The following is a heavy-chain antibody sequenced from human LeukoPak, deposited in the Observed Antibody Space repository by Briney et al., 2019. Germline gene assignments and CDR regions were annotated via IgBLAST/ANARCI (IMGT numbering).Heavy chain of an antibody. CDR1: GFTFSSYS. J-gene: IGHJ6*02. D-gene: IGHD6-13*01. CDR3: AREGVGQQLVPGSDYYYGMDV. Sequence: GGSLRLSCAASGFTFSSYSMNWVRQAPGKGLEWVSSISSSSSYIYYADSVKGRFTISRDNAKNSLYLQMNSLRAEDTAVYYCAREGVGQQLVPGSDYYYGMDVWGQGTTVTVSS. V-gene: IGHV3-21*01. CDR2: ISSSSSYI.